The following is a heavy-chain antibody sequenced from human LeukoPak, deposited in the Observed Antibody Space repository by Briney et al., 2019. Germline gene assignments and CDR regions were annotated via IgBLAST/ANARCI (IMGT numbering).Heavy chain of an antibody. D-gene: IGHD3-22*01. V-gene: IGHV1-69*13. CDR2: IIPIFGTA. J-gene: IGHJ5*02. Sequence: ASVKVSCKASGYTFTSYAISWVRQAPGQGLEWMGGIIPIFGTANYAQKFQGRVTITADESTSTAYMELSSLRSEDTAVYYCAGIVGGGNWFDPWGQGTLVTVSS. CDR3: AGIVGGGNWFDP. CDR1: GYTFTSYA.